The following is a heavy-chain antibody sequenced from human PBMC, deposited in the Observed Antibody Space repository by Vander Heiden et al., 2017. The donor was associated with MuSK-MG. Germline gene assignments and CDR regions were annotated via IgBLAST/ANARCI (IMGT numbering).Heavy chain of an antibody. CDR1: GGSISSSY. CDR2: IYYSGST. CDR3: ARPNDADAFDI. J-gene: IGHJ3*02. Sequence: QVQLQESGPGLVLPSETLSLTCTLSGGSISSSYWSWIRQPPGKGLEGIGYIYYSGSTNYNPSLKSRVTISIDTSKNQFSLKVSSVTAADTAVYYCARPNDADAFDIWGQGTMVTVSS. V-gene: IGHV4-59*01.